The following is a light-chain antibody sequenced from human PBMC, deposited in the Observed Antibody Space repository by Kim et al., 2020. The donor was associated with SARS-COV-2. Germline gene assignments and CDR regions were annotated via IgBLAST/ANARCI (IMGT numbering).Light chain of an antibody. V-gene: IGLV1-40*01. CDR1: SSNIGAGYD. CDR2: GNS. CDR3: QSYDSSLSGSV. Sequence: GVTTSCTGSSSNIGAGYDVPWYQQLPGTAPKLLIYGNSNRPSGVPDRFSGSKSGTSASLAITGLQAEDEADYYCQSYDSSLSGSVFGGGTQLTVL. J-gene: IGLJ3*02.